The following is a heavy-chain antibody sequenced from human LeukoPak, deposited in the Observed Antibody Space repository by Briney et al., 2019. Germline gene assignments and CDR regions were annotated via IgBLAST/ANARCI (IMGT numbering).Heavy chain of an antibody. D-gene: IGHD6-13*01. CDR3: ARDPSRSWWGYFDY. CDR2: FSESSGSA. J-gene: IGHJ4*02. V-gene: IGHV3-23*01. CDR1: DFSFSLST. Sequence: GGSLRLSCAVSDFSFSLSTMSWVRQAPGKGLEWISTFSESSGSAHYADSVKGRFTISRDISKNTLYLQMNSLRAEDTAVYYCARDPSRSWWGYFDYWGQGALVTVSS.